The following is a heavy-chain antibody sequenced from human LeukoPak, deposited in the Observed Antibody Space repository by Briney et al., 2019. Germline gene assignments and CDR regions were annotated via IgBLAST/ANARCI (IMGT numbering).Heavy chain of an antibody. CDR2: MNEDGSEK. V-gene: IGHV3-7*01. Sequence: GGSLRLSCAASGFGFSNYWMSWVRQAPGKGLEWVANMNEDGSEKNYVDSVKGRFTISRDNAQDSLYLRMNSLRAEDTAVYYCARDRGYSNFDYWGQGTLLTVSS. J-gene: IGHJ4*02. CDR1: GFGFSNYW. CDR3: ARDRGYSNFDY. D-gene: IGHD4-11*01.